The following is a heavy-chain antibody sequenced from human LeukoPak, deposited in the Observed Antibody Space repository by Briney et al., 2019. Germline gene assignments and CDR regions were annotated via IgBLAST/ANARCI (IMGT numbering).Heavy chain of an antibody. J-gene: IGHJ4*02. Sequence: SETLSLTCAVYGGSFISYYWSWIRQPPGKGLEWIGEINHFGSTNYNPSLKSRVTISIDTSKNQFSLKLSSVTAADTAVYYCARIRSRKWGFDYWGQGTLVTVSS. CDR3: ARIRSRKWGFDY. D-gene: IGHD1-26*01. CDR2: INHFGST. CDR1: GGSFISYY. V-gene: IGHV4-34*01.